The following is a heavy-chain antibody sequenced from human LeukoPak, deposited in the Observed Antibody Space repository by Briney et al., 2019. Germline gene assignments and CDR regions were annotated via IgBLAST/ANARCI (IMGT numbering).Heavy chain of an antibody. V-gene: IGHV3-30*18. D-gene: IGHD5-18*01. Sequence: GRSLRLSCAASGFTFSSYGMHWVRQAPGKGLEWVAVISYDGSNKYYADSVKGRFTISRDNSKNTLYLKMNSLRAEDTAVCYCAKDRGYSYGNDIDYWGQGTLVTVSS. J-gene: IGHJ4*02. CDR1: GFTFSSYG. CDR2: ISYDGSNK. CDR3: AKDRGYSYGNDIDY.